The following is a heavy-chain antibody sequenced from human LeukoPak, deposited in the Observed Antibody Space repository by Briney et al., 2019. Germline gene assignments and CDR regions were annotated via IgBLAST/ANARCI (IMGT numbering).Heavy chain of an antibody. CDR1: GFTFNNAW. Sequence: GGSLRLSCAASGFTFNNAWMSWVRQAPGKGLEWVGRIKSKTDGGTTDYAAPVKGRFTISRDDSKNTLYLQMNSLKTEDTAVYSCTTTSSTSSRTRYYYYYMDVWGKGTTVTISS. CDR3: TTTSSTSSRTRYYYYYMDV. V-gene: IGHV3-15*01. J-gene: IGHJ6*03. CDR2: IKSKTDGGTT. D-gene: IGHD2-2*01.